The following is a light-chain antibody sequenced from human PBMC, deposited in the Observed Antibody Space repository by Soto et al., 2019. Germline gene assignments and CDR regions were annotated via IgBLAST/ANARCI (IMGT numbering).Light chain of an antibody. CDR2: EAS. Sequence: DIQMTQSPATLSASVGDSVTITCRASQSITNWLAWYQLKPGKAPKLLIHEASNLHSGVSSRFTGSGSGTDFTLTINSLQPEVFATYYCQHYKSYWTFCQGTRVDLK. J-gene: IGKJ1*01. CDR3: QHYKSYWT. V-gene: IGKV1-5*03. CDR1: QSITNW.